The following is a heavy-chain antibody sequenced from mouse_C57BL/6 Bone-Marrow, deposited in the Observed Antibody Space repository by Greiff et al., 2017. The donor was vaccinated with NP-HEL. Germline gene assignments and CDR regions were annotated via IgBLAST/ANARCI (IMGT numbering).Heavy chain of an antibody. CDR2: INYDGSST. CDR3: VRGHYYGNWYFDV. V-gene: IGHV5-16*01. J-gene: IGHJ1*03. D-gene: IGHD1-1*01. Sequence: DVHLVESEGGLVQPGRSMKLSCTASGFTFSDYYMAWVRQVPDKGLEWVANINYDGSSTYYLDSLKSRFIISRDNAKNILYLQMSSLKSEDTATYYCVRGHYYGNWYFDVWGTGTTVTVSS. CDR1: GFTFSDYY.